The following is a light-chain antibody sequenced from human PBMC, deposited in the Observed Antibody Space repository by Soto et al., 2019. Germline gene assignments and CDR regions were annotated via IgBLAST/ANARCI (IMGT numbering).Light chain of an antibody. CDR3: SSYTSGSTLV. CDR2: DVS. V-gene: IGLV2-14*03. Sequence: QSALTQPASVSGSPGQSIAVSCTGSSSDVGASNSVSWYQHHPGKAPKLIIYDVSNRPSGVSDRFSGSKSCNTASLTISGVQAEDEADYYCSSYTSGSTLVFGGGTKLTVL. CDR1: SSDVGASNS. J-gene: IGLJ3*02.